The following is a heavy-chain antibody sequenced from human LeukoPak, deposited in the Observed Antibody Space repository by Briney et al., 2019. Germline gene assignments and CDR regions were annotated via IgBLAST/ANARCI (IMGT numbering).Heavy chain of an antibody. J-gene: IGHJ4*02. CDR1: GYSFTTSW. CDR3: ARRAGDDGFDC. D-gene: IGHD5-24*01. V-gene: IGHV5-51*01. CDR2: IYPGDSDT. Sequence: GESLKISCKGSGYSFTTSWIGWVRQMPGRGLEWMGIIYPGDSDTRFSPSFQGQVTISADKSISTAYLQWSSLKASDTAMYYCARRAGDDGFDCWGQGTLVTVSS.